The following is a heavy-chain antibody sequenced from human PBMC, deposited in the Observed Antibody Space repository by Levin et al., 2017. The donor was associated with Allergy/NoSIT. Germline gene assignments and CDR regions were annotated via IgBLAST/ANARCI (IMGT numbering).Heavy chain of an antibody. CDR3: ARVTPPVKTTVNVWEFDP. CDR2: IYYSGST. CDR1: GGSISSYY. Sequence: SQTLSLTCTVSGGSISSYYWSWIRQPPGKGLEWIGYIYYSGSTTYNPSLKSRVTISVDTSKNQFSLKLSSVTAADTAVYYCARVTPPVKTTVNVWEFDPWGQGTLVTVSS. V-gene: IGHV4-59*01. D-gene: IGHD4-17*01. J-gene: IGHJ5*02.